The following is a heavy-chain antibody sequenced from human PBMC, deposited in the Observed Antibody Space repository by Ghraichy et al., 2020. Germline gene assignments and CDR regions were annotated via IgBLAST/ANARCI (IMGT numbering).Heavy chain of an antibody. V-gene: IGHV3-21*01. CDR1: GFTFSSYS. D-gene: IGHD1-1*01. J-gene: IGHJ4*02. Sequence: GGSLRLSCAASGFTFSSYSMNWVRQAPGKGLEWVSSISSSSSYIYYADSVKGRFTISRDNAKNSLYLQMNSLRAEDTAVYYCARSFPQHLNWNPPLDYWGQGTLVTVSS. CDR2: ISSSSSYI. CDR3: ARSFPQHLNWNPPLDY.